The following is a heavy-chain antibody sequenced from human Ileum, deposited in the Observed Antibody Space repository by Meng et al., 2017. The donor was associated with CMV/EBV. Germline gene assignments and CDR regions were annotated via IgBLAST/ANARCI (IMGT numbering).Heavy chain of an antibody. CDR1: GGSITSYY. J-gene: IGHJ4*02. D-gene: IGHD1-14*01. CDR2: IYVSGST. V-gene: IGHV4-4*07. CDR3: AKGTGVTDPFDY. Sequence: QVQLKESGPGLVKPSETLSLTCSISGGSITSYYWSWIRQPAGKGLEWIGRIYVSGSTNYNPSLKSRVTMSVDTSKNQFSLKLSSVTAADTAIYYCAKGTGVTDPFDYWGQGTLVTRLL.